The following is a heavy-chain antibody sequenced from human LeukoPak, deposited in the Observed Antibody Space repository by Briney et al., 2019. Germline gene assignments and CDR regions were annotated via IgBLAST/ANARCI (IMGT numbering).Heavy chain of an antibody. Sequence: GGSLRLSCAASGFTVSSNYMSWVHQAPGKGLEWVSVIYNGGSTYYADSVKGRFTISRDNSKNTLYLQMNSLRAEDTAVYYCARGNYDRSSDYWGQGTLVTVSS. V-gene: IGHV3-53*01. J-gene: IGHJ4*02. CDR3: ARGNYDRSSDY. D-gene: IGHD4-11*01. CDR2: IYNGGST. CDR1: GFTVSSNY.